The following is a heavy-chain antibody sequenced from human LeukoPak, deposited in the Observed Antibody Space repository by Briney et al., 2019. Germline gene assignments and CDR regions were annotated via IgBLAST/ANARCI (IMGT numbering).Heavy chain of an antibody. J-gene: IGHJ5*02. Sequence: SQTLSLTCAISGDSFSSNSVTWDWIRQSPSRGLEWLGRTYYRSTWYNDYAVSVRGRITVNPDTSKNQFSLHLNSVTPEDTAVYYCARRLTQYDCFDPWGQGILVTVSS. CDR3: ARRLTQYDCFDP. V-gene: IGHV6-1*01. CDR2: TYYRSTWYN. D-gene: IGHD2-2*01. CDR1: GDSFSSNSVT.